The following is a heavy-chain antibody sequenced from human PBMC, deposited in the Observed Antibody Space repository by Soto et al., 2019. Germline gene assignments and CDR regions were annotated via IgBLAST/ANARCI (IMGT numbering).Heavy chain of an antibody. CDR3: VRVPTGGYAFSLDDY. Sequence: EVQLVESGGGLVQPGGSLRLSCVASGFTFSTYWMHWVRQAPGKGLVWVSRINGDGTRTTYADSVEGRFTISRDNAKNTLYLQINILRAEDTAVYFCVRVPTGGYAFSLDDYWGQGTLVTVSS. J-gene: IGHJ4*02. V-gene: IGHV3-74*01. D-gene: IGHD5-12*01. CDR1: GFTFSTYW. CDR2: INGDGTRT.